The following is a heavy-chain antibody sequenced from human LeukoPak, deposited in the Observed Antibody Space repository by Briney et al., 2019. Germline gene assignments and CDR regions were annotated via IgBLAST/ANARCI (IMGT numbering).Heavy chain of an antibody. CDR3: ARDAPLYSYYLYYYMDV. CDR2: ISSSGSTI. V-gene: IGHV3-48*03. D-gene: IGHD5-18*01. Sequence: GGSLRLSCAASGFTFSSYEMNWVRQAPGKGLEWVSYISSSGSTIYYADSVKGRFTISRDNAKNSLYLQMNSLRAEDTAVYYCARDAPLYSYYLYYYMDVWGKGTTVTISS. CDR1: GFTFSSYE. J-gene: IGHJ6*03.